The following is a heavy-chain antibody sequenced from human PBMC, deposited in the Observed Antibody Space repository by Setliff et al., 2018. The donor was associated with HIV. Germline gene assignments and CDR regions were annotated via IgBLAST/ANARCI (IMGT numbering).Heavy chain of an antibody. D-gene: IGHD6-19*01. CDR3: ARVSRSGWFFDW. J-gene: IGHJ4*02. CDR2: ISSYNGYT. Sequence: ASVKVSCKASGYNFSSNGISWVRQAPGQGLEWMGWISSYNGYTKYAQKVQDRATMTKDTSTSTAYMELRSLRSDDTAVYYCARVSRSGWFFDWWGQGSLGTSPQ. CDR1: GYNFSSNG. V-gene: IGHV1-18*01.